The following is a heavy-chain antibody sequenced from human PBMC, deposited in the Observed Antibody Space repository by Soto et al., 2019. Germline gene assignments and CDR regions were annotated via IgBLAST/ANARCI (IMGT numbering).Heavy chain of an antibody. CDR1: GFTFSDHY. Sequence: GESLKISCAASGFTFSDHYMDWVRQAPGKGLEWVGRTRNKANSYTTEYAASVKGRFTISRDDSKNSLYLQMNSLKTEDTAVYYCARVPTGTTYYYMDVWGKGTTVTVSS. J-gene: IGHJ6*03. V-gene: IGHV3-72*01. CDR2: TRNKANSYTT. D-gene: IGHD1-7*01. CDR3: ARVPTGTTYYYMDV.